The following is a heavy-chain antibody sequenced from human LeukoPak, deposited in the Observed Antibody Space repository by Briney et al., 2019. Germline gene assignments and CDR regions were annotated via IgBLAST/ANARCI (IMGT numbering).Heavy chain of an antibody. J-gene: IGHJ4*02. CDR2: IGGNSYYT. CDR3: ARGDGGNSAFDY. Sequence: GGSLRLSCAASGFTFSDYYMSWIRQTPEKGLEWVSYIGGNSYYTNYADSVKGRFTISRDNAKNSLYLQMNSLRDEDTAVYYCARGDGGNSAFDYWGQGNLVTVSS. CDR1: GFTFSDYY. D-gene: IGHD4-23*01. V-gene: IGHV3-11*05.